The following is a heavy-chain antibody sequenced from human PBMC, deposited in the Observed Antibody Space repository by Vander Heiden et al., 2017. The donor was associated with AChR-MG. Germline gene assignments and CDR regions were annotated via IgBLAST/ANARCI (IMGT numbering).Heavy chain of an antibody. Sequence: EVQLVESGGGLIQPGGSLRLSCAASGFTVSPKYMSWVRQAPGKGLEWVSLIYSDGTTYYADSVKGRFTISRDNSKNTLFLQMNSLRAEDTAVYYCARDYDILTGSIMDVWGQGTTVTVSS. CDR2: IYSDGTT. J-gene: IGHJ6*02. CDR1: GFTVSPKY. D-gene: IGHD3-9*01. CDR3: ARDYDILTGSIMDV. V-gene: IGHV3-53*01.